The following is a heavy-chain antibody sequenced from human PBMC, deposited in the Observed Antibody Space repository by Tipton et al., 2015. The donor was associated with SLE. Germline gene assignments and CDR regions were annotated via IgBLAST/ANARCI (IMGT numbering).Heavy chain of an antibody. J-gene: IGHJ4*02. CDR2: INHIGGT. Sequence: TLSLTCAVYGGSFSDYNWSWIRQPPGKGLEWIGEINHIGGTNYSPSLESRVSISVDTSKRRFSLSLNSMTAADTALYYCARAGSSSWSGGRVWYFDYWGQGTLVTVSS. V-gene: IGHV4-34*01. CDR3: ARAGSSSWSGGRVWYFDY. D-gene: IGHD6-13*01. CDR1: GGSFSDYN.